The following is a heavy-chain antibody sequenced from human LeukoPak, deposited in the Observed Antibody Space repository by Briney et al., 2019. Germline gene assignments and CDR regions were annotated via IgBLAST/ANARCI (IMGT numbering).Heavy chain of an antibody. Sequence: GASVKVSCKASGYTFTGYYMHWVRQAPGQGLEWMAWINPNSGGTNYAQKFQGRVTMTRDTSISTAYMELSSLRSEDTAVYYCARIGAGYYDSSNWGQGTLVTVSS. CDR1: GYTFTGYY. CDR2: INPNSGGT. V-gene: IGHV1-2*02. D-gene: IGHD3-22*01. CDR3: ARIGAGYYDSSN. J-gene: IGHJ4*02.